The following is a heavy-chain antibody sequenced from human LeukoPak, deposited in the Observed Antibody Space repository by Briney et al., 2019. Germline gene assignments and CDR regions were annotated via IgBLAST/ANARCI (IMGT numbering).Heavy chain of an antibody. J-gene: IGHJ4*02. D-gene: IGHD6-6*01. Sequence: ASVKVSCKASGDTFSTYTISWVRQAPGQGLEWMGRIIPIFGTANYAQKFQGRVTITTDESTSTAYMELSSLRSEDTAVYYCATYSSSKPNFDYWGQGTLVTVSS. CDR1: GDTFSTYT. V-gene: IGHV1-69*05. CDR2: IIPIFGTA. CDR3: ATYSSSKPNFDY.